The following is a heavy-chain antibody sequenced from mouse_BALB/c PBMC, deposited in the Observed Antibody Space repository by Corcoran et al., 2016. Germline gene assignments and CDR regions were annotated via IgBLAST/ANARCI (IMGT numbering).Heavy chain of an antibody. Sequence: QIQLVQSGPELKKPGETVKISCKASGYPFTNYGMNWVKQAPGQGLKWMGWINTYTGEPTYADDFKGRFAFSFETSASTAYLQINNLKNEDTSTYCCARSDYERAMDYLGQGTSVTVSS. V-gene: IGHV9-3-1*01. CDR2: INTYTGEP. J-gene: IGHJ4*01. D-gene: IGHD2-4*01. CDR1: GYPFTNYG. CDR3: ARSDYERAMDY.